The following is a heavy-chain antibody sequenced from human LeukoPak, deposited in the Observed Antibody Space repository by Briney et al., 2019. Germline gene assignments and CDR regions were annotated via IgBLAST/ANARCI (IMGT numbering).Heavy chain of an antibody. D-gene: IGHD3-3*01. J-gene: IGHJ4*02. V-gene: IGHV3-33*01. CDR1: GFNFRNYG. Sequence: GGSLRLSCAASGFNFRNYGMHWVRQAPGKGLEWAAVIWYDGSKKEYADSVKGRFTISRDDSKNTLYLQMNSLTVDDTAVYYCAREASGYYRDFWGQGTLVTVSS. CDR3: AREASGYYRDF. CDR2: IWYDGSKK.